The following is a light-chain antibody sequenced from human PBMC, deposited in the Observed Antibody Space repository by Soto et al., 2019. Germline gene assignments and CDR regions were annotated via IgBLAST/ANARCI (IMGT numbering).Light chain of an antibody. CDR3: QQHNALQLT. V-gene: IGKV3-15*01. CDR2: GAT. J-gene: IGKJ4*01. Sequence: EMVMTQSPATRSVSPGERVTLSCRASHSVSTNLAGYQQKPGQAPRLLIYGATATATGIPARFSGSGSGTEFTLTISSLQSGDFAVYYCQQHNALQLTCGGGTKVVIK. CDR1: HSVSTN.